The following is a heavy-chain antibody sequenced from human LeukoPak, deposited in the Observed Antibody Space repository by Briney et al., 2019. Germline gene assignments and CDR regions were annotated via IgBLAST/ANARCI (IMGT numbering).Heavy chain of an antibody. D-gene: IGHD7-27*01. CDR3: ARDKNWDLEY. CDR1: GYTFTSYG. CDR2: ISTYNGNT. V-gene: IGHV1-18*01. Sequence: ASVKVSCKTSGYTFTSYGISWMRQAPGQGLEWMGWISTYNGNTNYAQNLQGRVTMTTDTSTSTAYTELRSLRSDDTAVYYCARDKNWDLEYWGQGTLVTVSS. J-gene: IGHJ4*02.